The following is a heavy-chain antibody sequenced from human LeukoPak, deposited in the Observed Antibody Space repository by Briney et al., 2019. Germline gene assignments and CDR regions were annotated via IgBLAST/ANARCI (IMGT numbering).Heavy chain of an antibody. D-gene: IGHD1-26*01. V-gene: IGHV4-59*08. CDR2: IHYTGTT. CDR3: ATNRVGTYDRPFDI. J-gene: IGHJ3*02. Sequence: SETLSLTCIVSGGSINSHYWSWIRQPPGKGLEWIGDIHYTGTTKYNPSVKSRVTISIDTSKNQFSLELSSVTATDTAVYFCATNRVGTYDRPFDIWGQGTMVAVSS. CDR1: GGSINSHY.